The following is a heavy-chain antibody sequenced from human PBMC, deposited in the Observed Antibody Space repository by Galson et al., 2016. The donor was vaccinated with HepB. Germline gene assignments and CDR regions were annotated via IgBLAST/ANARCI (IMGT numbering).Heavy chain of an antibody. D-gene: IGHD2-8*02. CDR1: GGSITTTYW. Sequence: TLSLTCVVSGGSITTTYWWSWVRQPPGKELEWIGEIHQSGTTKYNPSLKSRVTMSVDKSKKQFSLKLNSVTAADTAVYYCASLHGGGGVAAPNWRSYWYFDRWGRGPLVTVSS. CDR2: IHQSGTT. V-gene: IGHV4-4*02. CDR3: ASLHGGGGVAAPNWRSYWYFDR. J-gene: IGHJ2*01.